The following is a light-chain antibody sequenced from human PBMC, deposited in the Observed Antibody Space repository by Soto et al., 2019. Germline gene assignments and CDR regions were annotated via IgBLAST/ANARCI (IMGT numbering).Light chain of an antibody. CDR1: SSDVGGYNY. J-gene: IGLJ1*01. CDR2: EVS. CDR3: TSYTSSSTFYV. V-gene: IGLV2-14*01. Sequence: QSALTQPASVSGSPGQSITISCTGTSSDVGGYNYVSWYQQHPGKAPKLLIYEVSNWPSGVSNRFSASKSGNTASLSISGLQAEDEADYYCTSYTSSSTFYVFGTGTKLTVL.